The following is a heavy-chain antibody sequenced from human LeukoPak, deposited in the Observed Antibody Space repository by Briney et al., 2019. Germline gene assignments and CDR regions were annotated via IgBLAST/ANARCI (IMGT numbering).Heavy chain of an antibody. D-gene: IGHD3-10*01. J-gene: IGHJ5*02. Sequence: TTSETLSLTCTVSGGSISSSSYYWGWIRQPPGKGLEWIGSIYYSGSTYYNPSLKSRVTISVDTSKNQFSLKLSSVTAADTAVYYCASEGVRGVITNSGGWFDPWGQGTLVTVSS. V-gene: IGHV4-39*01. CDR1: GGSISSSSYY. CDR2: IYYSGST. CDR3: ASEGVRGVITNSGGWFDP.